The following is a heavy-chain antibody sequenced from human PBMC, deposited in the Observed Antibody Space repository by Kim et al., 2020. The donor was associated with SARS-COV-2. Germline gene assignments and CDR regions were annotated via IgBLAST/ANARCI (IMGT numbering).Heavy chain of an antibody. J-gene: IGHJ5*02. CDR3: ARDPFETWVGELTVGNWFDP. Sequence: ASLKVSCKASGYTFTGYYMHWVRQAPGQGREWMGWINPNSGGTNYAQKFQGRVTMTRDTSITTAYMELSRLRSDDTAVYYCARDPFETWVGELTVGNWFDPWGQGTLVPVSS. CDR2: INPNSGGT. V-gene: IGHV1-2*02. CDR1: GYTFTGYY. D-gene: IGHD3-10*01.